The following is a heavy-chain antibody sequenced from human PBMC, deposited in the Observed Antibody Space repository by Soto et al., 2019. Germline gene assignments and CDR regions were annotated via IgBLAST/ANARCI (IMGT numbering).Heavy chain of an antibody. Sequence: ASVKVSCKASGGTFSSYAISWVRQAPGQGLEWMGGIIPIFGTANYAQKFQGRVTITADESTSTAYMELSSLRSEDTAVYYCARARRAAPFSRGYVYWGQGTLVTVSS. V-gene: IGHV1-69*13. D-gene: IGHD6-6*01. CDR2: IIPIFGTA. CDR1: GGTFSSYA. CDR3: ARARRAAPFSRGYVY. J-gene: IGHJ4*02.